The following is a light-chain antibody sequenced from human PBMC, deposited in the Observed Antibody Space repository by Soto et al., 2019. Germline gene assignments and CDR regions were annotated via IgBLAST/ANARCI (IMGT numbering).Light chain of an antibody. J-gene: IGKJ3*01. CDR2: AAS. V-gene: IGKV1-27*01. CDR1: QGIRNF. Sequence: DIQMTQSPTSLSASVGDRVTITCRASQGIRNFVAWYQQKPGKAPKLLIYAASTLQSGVPSRFSGSGSGTDFTLTITGLQPEDVATYSCQKYSSVPVFGPGTKVDIK. CDR3: QKYSSVPV.